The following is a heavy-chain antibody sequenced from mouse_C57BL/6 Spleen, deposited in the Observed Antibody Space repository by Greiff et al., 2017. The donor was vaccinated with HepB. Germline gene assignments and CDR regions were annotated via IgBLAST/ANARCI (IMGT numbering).Heavy chain of an antibody. CDR3: ASAYDGYVDY. V-gene: IGHV14-2*01. J-gene: IGHJ2*01. CDR2: IDPEDGDT. CDR1: GFNIKDYY. D-gene: IGHD2-3*01. Sequence: VQLQQSGAELVKPGASVKLSCTASGFNIKDYYMHWVKQRTEQGLEWIGRIDPEDGDTNYAPKFQGKATITADTSSNTAYLQLSSLTSEDTAVYYWASAYDGYVDYWGQGTTLTVSS.